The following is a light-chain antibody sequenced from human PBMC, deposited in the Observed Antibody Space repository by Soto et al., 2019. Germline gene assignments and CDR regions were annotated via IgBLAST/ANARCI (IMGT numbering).Light chain of an antibody. Sequence: EIVLAQSPGTLSLSPGERATLSCRASQSVSSDYVAWYQQKPGQTPKVLIYRASTRATGIPDRFSGSGSGTDFTLTISRLEPEDFAVYYCQQYGSSPLTFGGGTKVEI. CDR2: RAS. V-gene: IGKV3-20*01. CDR3: QQYGSSPLT. J-gene: IGKJ4*01. CDR1: QSVSSDY.